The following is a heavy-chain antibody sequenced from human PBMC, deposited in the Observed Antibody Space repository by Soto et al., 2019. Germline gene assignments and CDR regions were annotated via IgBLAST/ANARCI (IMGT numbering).Heavy chain of an antibody. J-gene: IGHJ4*02. Sequence: GGSLRLSCAASGFTFSSYWMSWVRQAPGKGLEWVANIKEDGSEKNYVDSVKGQFTISRDNAKNSLYLQMNSLRAEDTAVYYCVKDMKWGGMTAIHYFDSWGQGTVVTVSS. CDR3: VKDMKWGGMTAIHYFDS. D-gene: IGHD2-21*02. CDR1: GFTFSSYW. V-gene: IGHV3-7*01. CDR2: IKEDGSEK.